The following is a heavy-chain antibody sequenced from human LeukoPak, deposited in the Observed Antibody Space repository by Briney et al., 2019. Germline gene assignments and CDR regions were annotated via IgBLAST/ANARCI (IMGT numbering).Heavy chain of an antibody. CDR2: IYVTGST. V-gene: IGHV4-4*07. D-gene: IGHD4-11*01. J-gene: IGHJ5*02. Sequence: SETLSLTCTVSGASISSYYWSWIRQPAGKALEWIGRIYVTGSTTYNPSLESRVTMSLDTSKNHFSLKLRSVTAADTAVYYCARDSVTTGEVKFDPWGQGTLVTVSS. CDR3: ARDSVTTGEVKFDP. CDR1: GASISSYY.